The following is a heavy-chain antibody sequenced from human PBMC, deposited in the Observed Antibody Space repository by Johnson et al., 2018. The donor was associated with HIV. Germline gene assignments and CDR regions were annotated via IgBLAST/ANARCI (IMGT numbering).Heavy chain of an antibody. Sequence: MQLVESGGGLVKPGGSLRLSCAASGFTFSNAWMSWVRQAPGKGLEWVGRIKSKTDGGTTDYSAPVKGRFTISRDDSKNTLYLQMNSLKTEDTAVYYCTTPSGSYVSSYDAFDSWGQGTMVTVSS. CDR3: TTPSGSYVSSYDAFDS. CDR1: GFTFSNAW. CDR2: IKSKTDGGTT. D-gene: IGHD1-26*01. V-gene: IGHV3-15*01. J-gene: IGHJ3*02.